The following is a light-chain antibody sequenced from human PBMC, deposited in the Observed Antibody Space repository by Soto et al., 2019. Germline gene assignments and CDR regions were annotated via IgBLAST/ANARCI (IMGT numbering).Light chain of an antibody. V-gene: IGLV1-40*01. CDR1: SSNIGGGHD. J-gene: IGLJ3*02. CDR3: QSFDSSLNGWV. CDR2: GNT. Sequence: QSVLTQPPSVSGAPGQRVTISCTGSSSNIGGGHDVHWYQQVPGTAPKLLVSGNTNRPSGVPDRFSGSNSGTSASLAITGLQAEDGADYYCQSFDSSLNGWVFGGGTKLTVL.